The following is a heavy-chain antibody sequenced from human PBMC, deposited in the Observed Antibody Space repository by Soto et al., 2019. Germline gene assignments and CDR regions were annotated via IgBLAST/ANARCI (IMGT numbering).Heavy chain of an antibody. J-gene: IGHJ5*02. CDR1: GWVFVWIA. CDR2: ISGNGGNT. Sequence: SLRLFGGASGWVFVWIAMGSVRQAPGEGLEWIAAISGNGGNTFYADSVKGRFTISRDNSENTLYLQMNSLRAEDTALYYCAKDPNCSGGHCYFDPWGQVTLVTVSS. D-gene: IGHD2-21*01. CDR3: AKDPNCSGGHCYFDP. V-gene: IGHV3-23*01.